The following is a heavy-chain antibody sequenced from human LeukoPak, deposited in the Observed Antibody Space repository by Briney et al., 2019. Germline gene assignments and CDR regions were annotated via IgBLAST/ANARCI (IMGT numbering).Heavy chain of an antibody. CDR1: GFIFSDYY. Sequence: GGSLRLSCAASGFIFSDYYMSWIRQAPGKGREGGSYISSTSSYTAYADSVKGRFTISRDNAKNSLYLQMNSLRAEDTAVYFCAKATNTATGTPTLAIDYWGQGTLVTVSS. V-gene: IGHV3-11*05. CDR2: ISSTSSYT. J-gene: IGHJ4*02. D-gene: IGHD6-13*01. CDR3: AKATNTATGTPTLAIDY.